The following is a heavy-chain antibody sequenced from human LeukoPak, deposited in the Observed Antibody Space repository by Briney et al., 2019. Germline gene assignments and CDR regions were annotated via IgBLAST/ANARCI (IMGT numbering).Heavy chain of an antibody. J-gene: IGHJ4*02. CDR3: ARDSEFGSSFFH. CDR2: INPNSGGT. CDR1: GYTFTGYY. D-gene: IGHD6-6*01. V-gene: IGHV1-2*02. Sequence: VASVKVSCKASGYTFTGYYMHWVRQAPGQGLEWMGWINPNSGGTNYAQKFQGRVTMTRDTSISTAYMELSRLRSDDTAVYYCARDSEFGSSFFHWGQGTLVTVSS.